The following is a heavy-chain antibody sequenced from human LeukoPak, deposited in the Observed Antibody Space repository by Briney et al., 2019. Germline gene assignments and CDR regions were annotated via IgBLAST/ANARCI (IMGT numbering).Heavy chain of an antibody. CDR2: IYYSGST. V-gene: IGHV4-59*01. Sequence: SETLSLTCTVSGGSISSYYWSWIRQPPGKGLEWIGYIYYSGSTNYNPSLKSRVTISVDTSKNQFSLKLSSVTAADTAVYYCATWGATDAFDIWGQGTVVTVSS. D-gene: IGHD1-26*01. J-gene: IGHJ3*02. CDR3: ATWGATDAFDI. CDR1: GGSISSYY.